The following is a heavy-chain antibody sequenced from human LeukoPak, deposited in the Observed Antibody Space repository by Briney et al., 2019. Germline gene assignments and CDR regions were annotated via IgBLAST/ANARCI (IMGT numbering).Heavy chain of an antibody. Sequence: GGSLRLSCTASGFTFGDYAMSWVRQAPGKGLEWVGRIKSKNDGGTIDYAAPVKGRFTISRDDSRNTLYLQMNSLKTEDTAVYYCTTDAGYDSRWYNYWGQGSLVTVSS. CDR2: IKSKNDGGTI. J-gene: IGHJ4*02. V-gene: IGHV3-15*01. CDR3: TTDAGYDSRWYNY. CDR1: GFTFGDYA. D-gene: IGHD6-13*01.